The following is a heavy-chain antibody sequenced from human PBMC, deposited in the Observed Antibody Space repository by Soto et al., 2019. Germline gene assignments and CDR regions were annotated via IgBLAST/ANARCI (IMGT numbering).Heavy chain of an antibody. CDR3: ARDPWAADY. D-gene: IGHD3-16*01. V-gene: IGHV3-66*01. CDR2: IYSGGST. Sequence: EVQLVESGGGLVQPGGSLRLSCAASGFTVSTKYMSWVRQAPGKGLEWGSVIYSGGSTFYADSVRGRSTISRDNSKNTVNLQMNSLRAEDTAVYYCARDPWAADYWGQGTLVTVSS. CDR1: GFTVSTKY. J-gene: IGHJ4*02.